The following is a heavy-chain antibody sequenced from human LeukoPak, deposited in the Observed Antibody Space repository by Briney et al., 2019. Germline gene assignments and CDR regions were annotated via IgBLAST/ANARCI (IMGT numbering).Heavy chain of an antibody. CDR1: GGSFSGYY. CDR3: ARHSGGTYYVNFDP. D-gene: IGHD1-26*01. Sequence: PSETLSLTCAVYGGSFSGYYWSWIRQPPGKGLEWIGEINHSGSTNYNPSLKSRVTISVDTSKHQFSLKLSSVTAADTAVYYCARHSGGTYYVNFDPWGQGTLVTVSS. J-gene: IGHJ5*02. CDR2: INHSGST. V-gene: IGHV4-34*01.